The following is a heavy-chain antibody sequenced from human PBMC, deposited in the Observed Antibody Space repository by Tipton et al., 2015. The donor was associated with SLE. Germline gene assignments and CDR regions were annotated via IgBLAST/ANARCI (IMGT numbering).Heavy chain of an antibody. D-gene: IGHD5-12*01. CDR3: AREYHSGDV. J-gene: IGHJ6*02. CDR2: INTDTGNP. CDR1: GYTFTTYT. V-gene: IGHV7-4-1*01. Sequence: QSGAEVKKPGASVKVSCKASGYTFTTYTMNWVRQAPGQGLEWMGWINTDTGNPTYAQGFTGRFVFSLDTSVSTAYLEIYSLKAEDTAVYYCAREYHSGDVWGQGTTVTVSS.